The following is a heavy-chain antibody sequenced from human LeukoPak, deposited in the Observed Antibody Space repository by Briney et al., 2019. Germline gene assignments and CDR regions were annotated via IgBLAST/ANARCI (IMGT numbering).Heavy chain of an antibody. CDR3: AKDNDFRSGVDAFDI. V-gene: IGHV3-30*02. Sequence: PGGSLRLSCAASGFTFSSYGMHWVRQAPGKGLEWVAFIRYDGSNKYYADSVKGRFTISRDNSKNTLYLQMNSLRAEDTAVYYCAKDNDFRSGVDAFDIWGQGTMVTVSS. CDR2: IRYDGSNK. CDR1: GFTFSSYG. J-gene: IGHJ3*02. D-gene: IGHD3-3*01.